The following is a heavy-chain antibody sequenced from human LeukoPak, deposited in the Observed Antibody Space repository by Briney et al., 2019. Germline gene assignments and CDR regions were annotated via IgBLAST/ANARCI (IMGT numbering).Heavy chain of an antibody. J-gene: IGHJ6*02. D-gene: IGHD5-18*01. Sequence: ASVKVSCKASGYTFTSYGISWVRQAPGQGIEWMGWISAYNGNTNYAQKLQGRVTMTTDTSTSTAYMELRSLRSDDTAVYYCARAEIFRPHTAMVSYYGMDVWGQGTTVTVSS. CDR1: GYTFTSYG. CDR3: ARAEIFRPHTAMVSYYGMDV. CDR2: ISAYNGNT. V-gene: IGHV1-18*01.